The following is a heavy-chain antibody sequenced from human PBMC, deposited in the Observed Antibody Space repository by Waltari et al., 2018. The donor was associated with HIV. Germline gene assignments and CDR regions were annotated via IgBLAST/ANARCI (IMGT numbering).Heavy chain of an antibody. V-gene: IGHV4-34*01. CDR1: GGSFSGYY. Sequence: QVQLQQWGAGLLKPSETLSLTCAVYGGSFSGYYWSWIRQPPGKGLEWIGEINHSGSTNYNPSLKSRVTISVDTSKNQFSLKLSSVTAADTAVYYCARGRRLGYCSSTSCYRNYYYYYGMDVWGQGTTVTVSS. CDR3: ARGRRLGYCSSTSCYRNYYYYYGMDV. D-gene: IGHD2-2*02. CDR2: INHSGST. J-gene: IGHJ6*02.